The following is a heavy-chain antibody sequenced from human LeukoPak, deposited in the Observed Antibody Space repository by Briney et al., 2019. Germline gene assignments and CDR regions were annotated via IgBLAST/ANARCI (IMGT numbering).Heavy chain of an antibody. V-gene: IGHV3-23*01. Sequence: GSLRLSCAASGFTFSSYAMSWVRQAPGKGLEWVSFISPSGDRTSNADSVEGRFTISRDNTRNTLYLQMNSLKDEDTGVYYCAIMHGYYDGSGFWVQWGQGTLVTVSS. CDR1: GFTFSSYA. CDR3: AIMHGYYDGSGFWVQ. D-gene: IGHD3-22*01. J-gene: IGHJ4*02. CDR2: ISPSGDRT.